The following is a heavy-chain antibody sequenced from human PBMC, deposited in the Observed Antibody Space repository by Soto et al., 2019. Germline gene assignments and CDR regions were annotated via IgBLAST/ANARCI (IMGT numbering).Heavy chain of an antibody. CDR1: GGTFSSYA. CDR2: IIPIFGTA. Sequence: SEKVSCKASGGTFSSYAISWVRQAPGQGLEWMGGIIPIFGTANYAQKFQGRVTITADESTSTAYMELSSLRSEDTAVHCCARDKKQLARYYYYYYGMDVWGQGTTVTVSS. D-gene: IGHD6-13*01. CDR3: ARDKKQLARYYYYYYGMDV. V-gene: IGHV1-69*13. J-gene: IGHJ6*02.